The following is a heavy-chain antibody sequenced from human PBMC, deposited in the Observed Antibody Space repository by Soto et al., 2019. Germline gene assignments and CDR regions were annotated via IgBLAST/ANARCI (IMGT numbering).Heavy chain of an antibody. CDR3: ARRSIAVVQAATAWYFGY. D-gene: IGHD2-2*01. CDR1: GYTFTSYG. CDR2: ISAYNGNT. J-gene: IGHJ4*02. Sequence: XSGKVSGTASGYTFTSYGISWVRQAPGQGLERMGWISAYNGNTNYAQKLHGRVTMTTDTSTSTAYMELRSLRSDDTAVYYCARRSIAVVQAATAWYFGYWGQGTLVTVSS. V-gene: IGHV1-18*01.